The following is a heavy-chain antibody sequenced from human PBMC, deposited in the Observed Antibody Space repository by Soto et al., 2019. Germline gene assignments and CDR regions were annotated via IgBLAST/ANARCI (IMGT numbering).Heavy chain of an antibody. Sequence: QVLLVQSGPEVKKPGSSVKVSCKASGGTFNNYAINWVRQAPGKGLEWMGGIIPTFGTGNHAQKFQGRVTITADESTTTAYMELNSLRSDDTAIYYCASFDGTLVRGGRSSPYEMDVGGQGTTVIVSS. V-gene: IGHV1-69*01. D-gene: IGHD3-10*01. CDR2: IIPTFGTG. CDR1: GGTFNNYA. J-gene: IGHJ6*02. CDR3: ASFDGTLVRGGRSSPYEMDV.